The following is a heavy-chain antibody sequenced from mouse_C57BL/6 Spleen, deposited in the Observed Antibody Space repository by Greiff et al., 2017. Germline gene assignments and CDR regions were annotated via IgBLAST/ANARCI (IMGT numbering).Heavy chain of an antibody. CDR1: GFTFSDYG. CDR3: ERGGSRRGTLTTGSFDY. J-gene: IGHJ2*01. CDR2: ISSGSSTI. Sequence: EVMLVESGGGLVKPGGSLKLSCAASGFTFSDYGMHWVRQAPEKGLEWVAYISSGSSTIYYADTVKGRFTISRDNAKNTLCLQMTRLRSEDTAMYYCERGGSRRGTLTTGSFDYWGQGTTLTVSS. V-gene: IGHV5-17*01. D-gene: IGHD1-1*01.